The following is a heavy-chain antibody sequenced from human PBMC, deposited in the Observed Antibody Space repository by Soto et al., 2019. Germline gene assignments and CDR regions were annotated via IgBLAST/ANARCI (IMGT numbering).Heavy chain of an antibody. V-gene: IGHV3-21*01. CDR2: ISSSSSYI. Sequence: EVQLVESGGGLVKPGGSLRLSCAASGFTFSSYSMNWVRQAPGKGLEWVSSISSSSSYIYYADSVKGRFTISRDNAKNSLYLQMNSLRAEDTAVYYCARDSVDDSSGSAYYFDYWGQGTLVTVSS. CDR3: ARDSVDDSSGSAYYFDY. J-gene: IGHJ4*02. CDR1: GFTFSSYS. D-gene: IGHD3-22*01.